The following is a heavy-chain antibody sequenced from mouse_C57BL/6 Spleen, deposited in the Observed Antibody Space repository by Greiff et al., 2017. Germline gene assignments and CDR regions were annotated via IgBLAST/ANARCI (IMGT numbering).Heavy chain of an antibody. V-gene: IGHV1-26*01. D-gene: IGHD4-1*01. CDR3: ARNWGPSWFAY. Sequence: VQLQQSGPELVKPGASVKISCKASGYTFTDYYMNWVKQSHGKSLEWIGDINPNNGGTSYNQKFKGKATLTVDKSSSTAYMELRSLTSEDSAVYYCARNWGPSWFAYWGQGTLVTVSA. CDR1: GYTFTDYY. J-gene: IGHJ3*01. CDR2: INPNNGGT.